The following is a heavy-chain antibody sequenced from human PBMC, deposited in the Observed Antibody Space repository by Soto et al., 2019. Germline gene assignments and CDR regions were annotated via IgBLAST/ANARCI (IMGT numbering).Heavy chain of an antibody. CDR1: GGSISSYY. J-gene: IGHJ5*02. Sequence: ETLSLTCTVSGGSISSYYWSWIRQPPGKGLEWIGYIYYSGSTNYNPSLKSRVTISVDTSKNQFSLKLSSVTAADTAVYYCARAPYYYGSGSYYNLWGQGTLVTVSS. D-gene: IGHD3-10*01. CDR3: ARAPYYYGSGSYYNL. CDR2: IYYSGST. V-gene: IGHV4-59*01.